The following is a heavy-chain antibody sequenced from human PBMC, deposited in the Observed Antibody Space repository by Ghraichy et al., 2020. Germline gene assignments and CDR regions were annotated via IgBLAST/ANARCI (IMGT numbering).Heavy chain of an antibody. J-gene: IGHJ4*02. CDR2: IKSKTDGGTT. Sequence: GGSLRLSCAASGFTFSNAWMSWVRQAPGKGLEWVGRIKSKTDGGTTDYAAPVKGRFTISRDDSKNTLYLQMNSLKTEDTAVYYCTTRGEWLRLLFDYWGQGTLVTVSS. CDR1: GFTFSNAW. V-gene: IGHV3-15*01. CDR3: TTRGEWLRLLFDY. D-gene: IGHD5-12*01.